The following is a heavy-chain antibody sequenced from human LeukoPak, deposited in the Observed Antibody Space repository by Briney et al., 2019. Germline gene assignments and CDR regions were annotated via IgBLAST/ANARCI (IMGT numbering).Heavy chain of an antibody. D-gene: IGHD4-17*01. CDR1: GYSFTSYW. J-gene: IGHJ4*02. V-gene: IGHV5-51*01. CDR2: IYPGDSDT. Sequence: GGSLKISCKGSGYSFTSYWIGSVRQMPGKGLEWMGIIYPGDSDTRYSPSFQGQVTISADKSISTAYLQWSSLKASDTAMYYCARSPPYGDYVDYFDYWGQGTLVTVSS. CDR3: ARSPPYGDYVDYFDY.